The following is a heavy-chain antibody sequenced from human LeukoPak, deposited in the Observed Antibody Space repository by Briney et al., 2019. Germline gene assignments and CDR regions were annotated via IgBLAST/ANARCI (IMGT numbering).Heavy chain of an antibody. CDR2: IYHSGST. D-gene: IGHD3-16*02. J-gene: IGHJ4*02. CDR1: GGPYSGYH. V-gene: IGHV4-34*01. CDR3: ARSYDYVWGSYRYPFDY. Sequence: PSEPLPHPCAVCGGPYSGYHGRGLRAPPEKALECIGDIYHSGSTNYDPSLKSRVTISVDTSKNQFSLKLSSVTAADTAVYYCARSYDYVWGSYRYPFDYWGQGTLVTVSS.